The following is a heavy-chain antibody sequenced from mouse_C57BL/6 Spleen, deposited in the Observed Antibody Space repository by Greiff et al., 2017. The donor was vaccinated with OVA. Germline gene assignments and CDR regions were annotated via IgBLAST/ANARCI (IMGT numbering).Heavy chain of an antibody. J-gene: IGHJ1*03. CDR2: ISSGSSNI. D-gene: IGHD1-1*01. V-gene: IGHV5-17*01. CDR1: GFTFSDYG. CDR3: ASITTVVAHWYFDV. Sequence: EVQLVESGGGLVKPGGSLKLSCAASGFTFSDYGMHWVRQAPEKGLEWVAYISSGSSNIYYADTVKGRFTISRDNAKNTLFLQMTSLRSEDTAMYYCASITTVVAHWYFDVWGTGTTVTVSS.